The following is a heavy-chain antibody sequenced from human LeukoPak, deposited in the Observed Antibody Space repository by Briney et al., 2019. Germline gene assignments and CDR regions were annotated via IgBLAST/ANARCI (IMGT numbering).Heavy chain of an antibody. CDR2: IIPIFGTA. Sequence: ASVKVSCKASGGTFSSYAISWVRQAPGQGLEWMGGIIPIFGTANYAQKFQGRVTITADESTSTAYMELSSLRSEDTAVYYCARASPNYYDSSGYYSWGQGTLVTVSS. CDR3: ARASPNYYDSSGYYS. V-gene: IGHV1-69*13. J-gene: IGHJ4*02. CDR1: GGTFSSYA. D-gene: IGHD3-22*01.